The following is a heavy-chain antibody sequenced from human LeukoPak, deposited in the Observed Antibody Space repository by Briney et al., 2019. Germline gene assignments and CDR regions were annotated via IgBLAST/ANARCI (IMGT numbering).Heavy chain of an antibody. CDR1: GGSISSGGYY. V-gene: IGHV4-30-2*05. Sequence: SQTLSLTCSVPGGSISSGGYYWSWIRQPPGKGLEWIGYIYHSGSTYYNPSLKSRVTISVDTSKNQFSLKLSSVTAADTAVYYCAGEGVVPAANGWGQGTLVTVSS. D-gene: IGHD2-2*01. CDR3: AGEGVVPAANG. CDR2: IYHSGST. J-gene: IGHJ4*02.